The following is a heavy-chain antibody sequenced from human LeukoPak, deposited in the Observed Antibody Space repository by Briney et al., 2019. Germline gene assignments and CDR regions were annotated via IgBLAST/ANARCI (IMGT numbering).Heavy chain of an antibody. V-gene: IGHV3-74*01. Sequence: PGGSLRLSCAASGFTFSSYWMHWVRQAPGKGLVWVSRINSDGSSTSYADSVKGRFTISRDNAKNTLYLQMNRLRAEDTAVYYCARDLAPNYYYYYMDVWGKGTTVTVSS. J-gene: IGHJ6*03. CDR3: ARDLAPNYYYYYMDV. CDR1: GFTFSSYW. CDR2: INSDGSST.